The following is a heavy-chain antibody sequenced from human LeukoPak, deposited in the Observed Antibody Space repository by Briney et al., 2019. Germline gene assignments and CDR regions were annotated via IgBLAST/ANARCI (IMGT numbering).Heavy chain of an antibody. CDR2: IWYDGSNK. V-gene: IGHV3-33*06. Sequence: GGSLRLSCAASGFTFNSNGMHWVRQAPGKGLEGVALIWYDGSNKYYADSVKGRFTISRDNSKNTLYLQMDSLRAEDTAVYYCAKAGDNSGYYPAFYYYMDVWGRGTTVTVSS. CDR3: AKAGDNSGYYPAFYYYMDV. J-gene: IGHJ6*03. D-gene: IGHD3-22*01. CDR1: GFTFNSNG.